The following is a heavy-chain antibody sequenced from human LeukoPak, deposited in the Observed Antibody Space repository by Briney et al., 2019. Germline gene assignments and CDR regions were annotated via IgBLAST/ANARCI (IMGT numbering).Heavy chain of an antibody. Sequence: SETLSLTCVVYGGSFSGYYWSWIRQPPGKGLEWIGEINHSGSTNYNPSLKSRVTISVDTSKNQFSLKLSSVTAADTAVYYCAVGDTMVRGVIITLDYWGQGTLVTVSS. CDR2: INHSGST. J-gene: IGHJ4*02. CDR1: GGSFSGYY. CDR3: AVGDTMVRGVIITLDY. V-gene: IGHV4-34*01. D-gene: IGHD3-10*01.